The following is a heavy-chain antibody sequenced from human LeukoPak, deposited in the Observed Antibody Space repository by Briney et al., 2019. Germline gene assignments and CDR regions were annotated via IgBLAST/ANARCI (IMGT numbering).Heavy chain of an antibody. CDR2: IWYDGSDK. CDR1: GFIFSTYG. J-gene: IGHJ4*02. CDR3: ARGLYYGSGSPIDY. D-gene: IGHD3-10*01. Sequence: GGPLRLSCAASGFIFSTYGMHWVRQAPGKGPEWVAVIWYDGSDKYYADSVKGRFTISRDNSKNTLYMQMNSLRAEDTAVYYCARGLYYGSGSPIDYWGQGTLVTVSS. V-gene: IGHV3-33*01.